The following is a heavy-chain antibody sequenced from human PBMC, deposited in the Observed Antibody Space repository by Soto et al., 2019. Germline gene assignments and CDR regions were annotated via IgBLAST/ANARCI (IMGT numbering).Heavy chain of an antibody. D-gene: IGHD3-10*01. V-gene: IGHV4-59*01. CDR1: GGSISSYY. CDR2: IYYSGST. CDR3: EREDQYGQFDP. Sequence: QVQLQESGPGLVKPSETLSLTCTVSGGSISSYYWSWIRQTPGKGLEWIRYIYYSGSTNYNPSLKSRVTLSVDTSKKPCSLKLSSVTAADTAVYYCEREDQYGQFDPWGQGTLVTVSS. J-gene: IGHJ5*02.